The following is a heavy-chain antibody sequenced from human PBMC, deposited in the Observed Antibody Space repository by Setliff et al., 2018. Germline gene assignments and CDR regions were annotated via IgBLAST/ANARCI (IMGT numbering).Heavy chain of an antibody. Sequence: GGSLRLSCIASGFTFSSYSMNWVRQAPGKGLEWVSSISGGGRYTYSADSVRGRFTISRDNSKNTLYLQMNSLSAEDTAVYYCAKDSSGRDAFDIWGQGTMVTVSS. D-gene: IGHD3-10*01. V-gene: IGHV3-21*04. CDR3: AKDSSGRDAFDI. CDR1: GFTFSSYS. CDR2: ISGGGRYT. J-gene: IGHJ3*02.